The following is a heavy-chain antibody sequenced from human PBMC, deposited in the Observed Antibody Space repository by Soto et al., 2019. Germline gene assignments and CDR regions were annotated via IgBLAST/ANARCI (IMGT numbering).Heavy chain of an antibody. Sequence: ASVKVSCKASGGTFSSYTISWVRQAPGQGLEWMGRIIPILGIANYAQKFQGRVTITADKSTSTAYMELSSLRSEDTAVYYCARSGVYGGYVDYYMDVWGKGTTVTVSS. CDR3: ARSGVYGGYVDYYMDV. CDR1: GGTFSSYT. V-gene: IGHV1-69*02. CDR2: IIPILGIA. J-gene: IGHJ6*03. D-gene: IGHD4-17*01.